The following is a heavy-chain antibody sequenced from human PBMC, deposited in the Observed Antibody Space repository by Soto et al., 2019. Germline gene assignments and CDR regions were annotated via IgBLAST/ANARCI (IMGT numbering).Heavy chain of an antibody. V-gene: IGHV3-23*01. D-gene: IGHD1-20*01. Sequence: EVQLLESGGDLLQPGGSLRLSCAASGLTFSNYAMSWVRQSPGKGLEWVSSISVGGDSTFYAASVRGRFTISRDNSKNTLYLQMNSLRAEDTAIYYCASPGIHVPIAYWGQGTLLTVSS. J-gene: IGHJ4*02. CDR1: GLTFSNYA. CDR3: ASPGIHVPIAY. CDR2: ISVGGDST.